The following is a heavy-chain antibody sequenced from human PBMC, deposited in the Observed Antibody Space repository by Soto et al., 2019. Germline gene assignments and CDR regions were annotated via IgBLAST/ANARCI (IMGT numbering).Heavy chain of an antibody. V-gene: IGHV1-18*01. D-gene: IGHD6-19*01. Sequence: ASVKVSCKASGYTFTSYGIIWVRQAPGQGLEWMGWISAYNGNTIYAQKFQGRVAMTTDTSTTTAYLDLRSLRSDDTAVYYCARSKHFDSGWEPSAYWGQGTLVTVSS. CDR3: ARSKHFDSGWEPSAY. CDR1: GYTFTSYG. J-gene: IGHJ4*02. CDR2: ISAYNGNT.